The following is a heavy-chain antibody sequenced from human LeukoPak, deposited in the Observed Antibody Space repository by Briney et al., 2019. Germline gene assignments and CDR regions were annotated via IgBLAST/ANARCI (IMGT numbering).Heavy chain of an antibody. CDR3: ARRLCGIGTCYKFDY. J-gene: IGHJ4*02. Sequence: GGSLRLSCAASGFTFKSYWMSWVLQAPGKGLEWVASIKEDGSEKYYVDSAKGRFTISRDNAENSLYLQMNSLRAEDTAVYFCARRLCGIGTCYKFDYWGQGTLVTVSS. CDR2: IKEDGSEK. D-gene: IGHD2-15*01. CDR1: GFTFKSYW. V-gene: IGHV3-7*01.